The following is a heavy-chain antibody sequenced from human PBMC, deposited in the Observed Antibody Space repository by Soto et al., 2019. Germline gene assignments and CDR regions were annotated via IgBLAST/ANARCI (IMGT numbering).Heavy chain of an antibody. Sequence: PGESLKISCKGSGYSFTSYWISWVCQMPGKGLEWMGRIDPSDSYTNYSPSFQGHVTISADKSISTAYLQWSSLKASDTAMYYCARTHCSGGSCYSTSVFDYWGQGTLVTVSS. D-gene: IGHD2-15*01. J-gene: IGHJ4*02. CDR2: IDPSDSYT. V-gene: IGHV5-10-1*01. CDR1: GYSFTSYW. CDR3: ARTHCSGGSCYSTSVFDY.